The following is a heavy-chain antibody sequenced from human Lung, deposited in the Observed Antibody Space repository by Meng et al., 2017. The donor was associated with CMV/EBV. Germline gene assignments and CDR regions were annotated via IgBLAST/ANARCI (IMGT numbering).Heavy chain of an antibody. V-gene: IGHV5-51*01. CDR3: TRHLQGEPIDS. J-gene: IGHJ4*02. CDR1: GDTFTGYW. Sequence: GESXKISCKGSGDTFTGYWIGWVRQMPGKGLEWIGIVYPGDSDTRYSPSFQGRVSLSVDKSISTAYLHWSSLWASDTAMYYCTRHLQGEPIDSWRQGTLVTVSS. CDR2: VYPGDSDT. D-gene: IGHD3-16*01.